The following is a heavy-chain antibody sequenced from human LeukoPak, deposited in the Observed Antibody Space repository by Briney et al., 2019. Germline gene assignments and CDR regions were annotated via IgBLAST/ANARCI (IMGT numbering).Heavy chain of an antibody. CDR2: IIPTFGTA. CDR3: ARDREDILTGYQGYYYYGMDV. Sequence: SVKVSCKASGGTFSSYAISWVRQAPGQGLEWMGGIIPTFGTANYAQKFQGRVTITADESTSTAYMELSSLRSEDTAVYYCARDREDILTGYQGYYYYGMDVGGKGTTVPVSP. D-gene: IGHD3-9*01. CDR1: GGTFSSYA. V-gene: IGHV1-69*01. J-gene: IGHJ6*04.